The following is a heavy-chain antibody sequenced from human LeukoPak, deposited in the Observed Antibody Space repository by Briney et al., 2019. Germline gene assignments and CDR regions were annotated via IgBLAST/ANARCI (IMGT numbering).Heavy chain of an antibody. CDR1: GFTFSSYA. J-gene: IGHJ4*02. CDR3: AKDPFPYDSSGYPDY. D-gene: IGHD3-22*01. V-gene: IGHV3-23*01. Sequence: GRSLRLSCAASGFTFSSYAMSWVRQAPGKGLEWVSAISGSGGSTYYADSVKGRFTISRDNSKNTLYLQMNSLRAEDTAVYYCAKDPFPYDSSGYPDYWGQGTLVTVSS. CDR2: ISGSGGST.